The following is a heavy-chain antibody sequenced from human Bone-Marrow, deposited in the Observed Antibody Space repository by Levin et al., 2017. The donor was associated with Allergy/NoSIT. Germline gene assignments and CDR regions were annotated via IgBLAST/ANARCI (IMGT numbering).Heavy chain of an antibody. CDR3: ARDRVRGVTYY. J-gene: IGHJ4*02. V-gene: IGHV4-34*01. Sequence: SDTLSLTCAVYGGSFSGYYWSWIRQPPGKGLEWIGEINHSGSTNYNPSLKSRVTISVDTSKNQFSLKLSSVTAADTAVYYCARDRVRGVTYYWGQGTLVTVSS. D-gene: IGHD3-10*01. CDR2: INHSGST. CDR1: GGSFSGYY.